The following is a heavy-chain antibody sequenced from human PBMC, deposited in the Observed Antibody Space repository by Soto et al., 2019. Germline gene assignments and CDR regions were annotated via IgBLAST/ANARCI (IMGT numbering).Heavy chain of an antibody. J-gene: IGHJ6*02. CDR1: GDSISSYY. CDR3: GRDPYDSSVYYYYGRAV. D-gene: IGHD3-22*01. V-gene: IGHV4-59*01. Sequence: SETLSLTCTVSGDSISSYYWSWIRQPPGKGLEWIGYIYYSGSTNYNPSLKSRVTISVDTSKNQFSLKLSSVTAADTAVYFCGRDPYDSSVYYYYGRAVGGQGTTVTVPS. CDR2: IYYSGST.